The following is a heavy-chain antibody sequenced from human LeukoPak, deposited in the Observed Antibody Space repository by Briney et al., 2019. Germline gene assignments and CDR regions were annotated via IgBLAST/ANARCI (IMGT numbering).Heavy chain of an antibody. Sequence: GASVKVSCKASGYTFTAYYMHWVRQAPGQGLEWMGWINPNSGGTNYAQKFQGRVTMTRDTSISTAYMELSRLRSDDTAVYYCARDADSSSGEAFDIWGQGTMVTVSS. CDR2: INPNSGGT. CDR3: ARDADSSSGEAFDI. V-gene: IGHV1-2*02. D-gene: IGHD6-13*01. CDR1: GYTFTAYY. J-gene: IGHJ3*02.